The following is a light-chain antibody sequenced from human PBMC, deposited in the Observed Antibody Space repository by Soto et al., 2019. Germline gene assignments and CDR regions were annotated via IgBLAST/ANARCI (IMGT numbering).Light chain of an antibody. CDR3: QQYGGSPET. V-gene: IGKV3D-15*02. J-gene: IGKJ1*01. CDR1: ESVSTN. CDR2: DAS. Sequence: EIEMTQSPASLSLAPGERVTLSCRASESVSTNLAWYQQKAGQAPRLLIYDASNRATGIQARFSGSGSGTDFTLTTSSLEPGDFALYYCQQYGGSPETFGQGTKVDI.